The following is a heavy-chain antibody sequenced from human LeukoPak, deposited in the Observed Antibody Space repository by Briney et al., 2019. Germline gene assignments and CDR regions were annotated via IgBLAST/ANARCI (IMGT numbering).Heavy chain of an antibody. J-gene: IGHJ4*02. Sequence: PGRSLRLSCAASGFTFSTYAMHWVRQAPGKGLEWVAVISYDGSNKYYADSVKGRFTISRDNSKNTLYLQMNSLRAEDTAVYYCARADKPRSWSYDYWGQGTLVTVSS. CDR2: ISYDGSNK. V-gene: IGHV3-30*04. CDR3: ARADKPRSWSYDY. D-gene: IGHD3-10*01. CDR1: GFTFSTYA.